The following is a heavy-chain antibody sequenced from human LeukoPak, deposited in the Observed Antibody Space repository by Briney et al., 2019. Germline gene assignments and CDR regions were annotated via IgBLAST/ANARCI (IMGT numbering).Heavy chain of an antibody. Sequence: PGGSLRLSCAASGLTFSNYDMMWLRQAPGKGLEWVSAITGSGGWTLYADSVKGRFTISRDNSKNTLYLEMSSLRVEDTAVYYCAKDPNGDYIGAFDVWGQGTMVTVSS. CDR1: GLTFSNYD. V-gene: IGHV3-23*01. CDR2: ITGSGGWT. D-gene: IGHD4-17*01. J-gene: IGHJ3*01. CDR3: AKDPNGDYIGAFDV.